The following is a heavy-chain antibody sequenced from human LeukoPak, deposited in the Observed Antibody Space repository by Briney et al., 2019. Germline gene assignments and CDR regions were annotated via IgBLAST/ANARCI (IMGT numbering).Heavy chain of an antibody. CDR3: VAGRWLQQLY. V-gene: IGHV4-59*03. D-gene: IGHD5-24*01. CDR2: VYNNGNT. CDR1: GGSISSYY. Sequence: PSETLSLTCTVSGGSISSYYWTWIRQAPGKGLVWIGSVYNNGNTNYNPSLKSRFTVSVDTSKNQFSLRLGSVAAADTAVYYCVAGRWLQQLYWGQGALVIVSS. J-gene: IGHJ4*02.